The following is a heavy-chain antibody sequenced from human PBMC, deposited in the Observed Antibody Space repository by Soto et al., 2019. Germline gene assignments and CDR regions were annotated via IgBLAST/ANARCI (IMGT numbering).Heavy chain of an antibody. CDR3: TKDPNYYFWSGDRVRTYYYMDV. D-gene: IGHD3-3*01. V-gene: IGHV3-23*01. Sequence: EVQLLESGGGLVQPGGSLRLSCAASGFTFSSYAMSWVRQAPGKGLEWVSDISCSGGSTYYADSVKGRFTISRDNSKNKLNLHMNSLRAEDTAVYYCTKDPNYYFWSGDRVRTYYYMDVWGKGTTVTVS. CDR2: ISCSGGST. CDR1: GFTFSSYA. J-gene: IGHJ6*03.